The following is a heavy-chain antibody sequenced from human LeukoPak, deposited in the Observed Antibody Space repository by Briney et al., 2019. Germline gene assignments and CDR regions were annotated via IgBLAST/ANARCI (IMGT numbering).Heavy chain of an antibody. CDR3: ARGDCSGDCYHPLYY. V-gene: IGHV3-30*02. CDR1: GFTFSSYG. J-gene: IGHJ4*01. CDR2: IRHDGTIK. Sequence: GGSLRLSCAASGFTFSSYGMHWVRQAPGKGLDWVAFIRHDGTIKYYGDSVKGRFTISRDNSLNTLYLQLNSLRTDDAAVYYCARGDCSGDCYHPLYYWGQGSLVTVSS. D-gene: IGHD2-21*02.